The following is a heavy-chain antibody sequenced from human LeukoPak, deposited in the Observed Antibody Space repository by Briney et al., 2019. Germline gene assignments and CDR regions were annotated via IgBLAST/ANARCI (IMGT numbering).Heavy chain of an antibody. CDR3: ARIVYYDFWSGYYYYYYYMDV. CDR2: IYTSGST. Sequence: SETLSLTCTVSGGSISSYYWSWIRQPAGKGLEWIGRIYTSGSTNYNPSLKSRVTMSVDTSKNQFSLKLSSVTAADTAVYYCARIVYYDFWSGYYYYYYYMDVWGKGTTVTVSS. V-gene: IGHV4-4*07. CDR1: GGSISSYY. J-gene: IGHJ6*03. D-gene: IGHD3-3*01.